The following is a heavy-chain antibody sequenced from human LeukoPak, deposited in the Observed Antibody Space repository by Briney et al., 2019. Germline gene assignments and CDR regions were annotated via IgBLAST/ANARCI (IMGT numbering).Heavy chain of an antibody. Sequence: GWSLRLSCAASGFTFSSYAMHWVRQAPGEGLVWVSRISSDGSSTIYADSVKGRFTISRDIAKNTLYLQMNSLRAEDTAVYYCARAQMGAPTDYWGQGTLVTVSS. D-gene: IGHD1-26*01. V-gene: IGHV3-74*01. CDR1: GFTFSSYA. CDR3: ARAQMGAPTDY. CDR2: ISSDGSST. J-gene: IGHJ4*02.